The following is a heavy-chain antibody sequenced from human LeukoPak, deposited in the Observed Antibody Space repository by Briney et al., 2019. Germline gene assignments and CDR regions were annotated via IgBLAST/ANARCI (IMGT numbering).Heavy chain of an antibody. CDR1: GFTFSSYC. J-gene: IGHJ6*04. D-gene: IGHD3-10*02. V-gene: IGHV3-7*01. CDR3: AELGITMIGGV. CDR2: IYLDGSRA. Sequence: GGSLRLSCAASGFTFSSYCMDWVRQTPGKGLEWVANIYLDGSRAYYVDSVKGRFTISRDNAKNSLYLQMNSLRAEDTAVYYCAELGITMIGGVWGKGTTVTISS.